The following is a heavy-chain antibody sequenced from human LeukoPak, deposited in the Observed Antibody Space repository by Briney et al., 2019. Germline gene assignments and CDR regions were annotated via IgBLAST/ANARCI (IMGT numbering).Heavy chain of an antibody. CDR1: GGSISSYY. CDR3: ARALGSSWYSDY. Sequence: SETLSLTCTVSGGSISSYYWTWIRQPPGKGLEWIGEINHSGSTSYNPSLKSRVTISVDTSKNQFSLKLSSVTAADTAVYSCARALGSSWYSDYWGQGTLVTVSS. D-gene: IGHD6-13*01. V-gene: IGHV4-34*01. J-gene: IGHJ4*02. CDR2: INHSGST.